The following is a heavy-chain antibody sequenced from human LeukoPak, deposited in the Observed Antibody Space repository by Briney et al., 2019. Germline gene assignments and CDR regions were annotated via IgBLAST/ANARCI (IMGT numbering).Heavy chain of an antibody. Sequence: SQTLSLTCAVSGASISSGSYYWTWLRQPAGKGLEWIGRIFTSGSTNYNPSLKSRVTISVDRSKNQFSLKLSSVTAADTAVYYCARSDIATAGAPFDYWGQGTLVTVSS. V-gene: IGHV4-61*02. CDR3: ARSDIATAGAPFDY. J-gene: IGHJ4*02. CDR1: GASISSGSYY. CDR2: IFTSGST. D-gene: IGHD6-13*01.